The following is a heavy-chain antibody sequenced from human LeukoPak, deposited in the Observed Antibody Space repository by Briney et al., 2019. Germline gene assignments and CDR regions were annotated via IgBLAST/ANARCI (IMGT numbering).Heavy chain of an antibody. CDR3: STSRGIAAFGN. CDR2: IKSKAAGGTT. V-gene: IGHV3-15*01. D-gene: IGHD6-6*01. Sequence: GGSLRLSCAASGFTFSNAWMSWVRQAPGKGLEWVGRIKSKAAGGTTDYAVHVQGRFTISRDDSKHTVYLQMNSLKTEDTAVYYCSTSRGIAAFGNWSQGTLVTVSS. J-gene: IGHJ4*02. CDR1: GFTFSNAW.